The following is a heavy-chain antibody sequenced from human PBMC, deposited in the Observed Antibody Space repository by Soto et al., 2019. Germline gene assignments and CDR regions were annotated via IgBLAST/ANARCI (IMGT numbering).Heavy chain of an antibody. Sequence: PSETLSLTCTVSGGSISSSSYYWGWIRQPPGKGLEGIGSIYYSGSTYYNPSLKSRVTISVDTSKNQFSLKLSSVTAADTAVYYCVRIRDNGCSGGSCYLLEHWGPGTLATVPS. CDR1: GGSISSSSYY. CDR3: VRIRDNGCSGGSCYLLEH. CDR2: IYYSGST. J-gene: IGHJ4*02. V-gene: IGHV4-39*01. D-gene: IGHD2-15*01.